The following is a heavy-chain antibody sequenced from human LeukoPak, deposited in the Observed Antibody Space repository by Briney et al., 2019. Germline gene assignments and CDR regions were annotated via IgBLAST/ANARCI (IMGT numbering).Heavy chain of an antibody. CDR2: ISGSGGST. CDR1: GFTFRTYA. Sequence: PGGSLRLSCAASGFTFRTYAMSWVRQTPGKEPEWVSEISGSGGSTYYADSVKGRFTISRDNSKNILYLQLNSLSPEDTAVYYCAKTNRGGIGQFLDYWGQGTLVTVSS. D-gene: IGHD3-10*01. V-gene: IGHV3-23*01. CDR3: AKTNRGGIGQFLDY. J-gene: IGHJ4*02.